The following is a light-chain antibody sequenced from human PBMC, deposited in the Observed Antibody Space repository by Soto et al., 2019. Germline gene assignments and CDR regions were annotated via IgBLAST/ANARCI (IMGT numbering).Light chain of an antibody. CDR2: SAS. Sequence: EIVMTQSPATLSLSPGERATLSCRASQSVSTGLAGYKQKPAQPPRPLIYSASTRATGVPARFTGSGSGSDFTLTISGLQSEDFAVYYCQQGHNWPLTFGQGTRLEI. CDR3: QQGHNWPLT. CDR1: QSVSTG. J-gene: IGKJ2*01. V-gene: IGKV3-15*01.